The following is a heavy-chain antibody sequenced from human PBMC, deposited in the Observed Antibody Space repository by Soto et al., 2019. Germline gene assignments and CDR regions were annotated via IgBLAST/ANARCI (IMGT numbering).Heavy chain of an antibody. CDR3: AKVSHSSSWTWNDYYYGMDV. Sequence: GGSLRLSCTASGFTFSTYWMSWVRQTPGKGLEWVAVISYDGSNKYYADSVKGRFTISRDNSKNTLYLQMNSLRAEDTAVYYCAKVSHSSSWTWNDYYYGMDVWGQGTTVTVSS. J-gene: IGHJ6*02. V-gene: IGHV3-30*18. CDR2: ISYDGSNK. D-gene: IGHD6-13*01. CDR1: GFTFSTYW.